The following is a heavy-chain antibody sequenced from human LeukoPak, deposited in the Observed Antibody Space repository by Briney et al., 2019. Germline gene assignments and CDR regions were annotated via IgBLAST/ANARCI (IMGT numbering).Heavy chain of an antibody. CDR2: INHSGST. CDR3: ARGWLRYYDILTGPPVFEY. CDR1: GGSFSGYY. Sequence: PSETLSLTCAVYGGSFSGYYWSWIRQPPGKGLEWIGEINHSGSTNYNPSLKSRVTISVDTSKNQFSLKLSSVTAADTAVYYCARGWLRYYDILTGPPVFEYWGQGTLVTVSS. V-gene: IGHV4-34*01. J-gene: IGHJ4*02. D-gene: IGHD3-9*01.